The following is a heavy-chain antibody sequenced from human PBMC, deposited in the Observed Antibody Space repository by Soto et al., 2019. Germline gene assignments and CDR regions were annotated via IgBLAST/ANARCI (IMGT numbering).Heavy chain of an antibody. CDR1: GSSTRSYY. Sequence: SSDTLSLTCTVSGSSTRSYYWSWIRHTPGKGLEWIGYIFYFGSTNYNPSLKSRVTLSIDTSKNQLSLKLSSVTAADTAVYYCARHSPDFDWLSQFDYWGQGTLVTVS. D-gene: IGHD3-9*01. V-gene: IGHV4-59*08. J-gene: IGHJ4*02. CDR2: IFYFGST. CDR3: ARHSPDFDWLSQFDY.